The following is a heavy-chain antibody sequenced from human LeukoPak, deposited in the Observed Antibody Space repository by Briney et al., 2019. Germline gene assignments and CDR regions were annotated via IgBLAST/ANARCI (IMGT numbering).Heavy chain of an antibody. CDR2: ISSSSSTI. J-gene: IGHJ4*02. Sequence: GGSLRLSCAASGFTFSSYSMNWVRQAPGKGLEWVSYISSSSSTIYYADSVKGRFTISRDNAKNSLYLQMNSLRAEDTAVYYCARDGAPQITMVRGVNYAHYWGQGTLVTVSS. CDR1: GFTFSSYS. CDR3: ARDGAPQITMVRGVNYAHY. D-gene: IGHD3-10*01. V-gene: IGHV3-48*04.